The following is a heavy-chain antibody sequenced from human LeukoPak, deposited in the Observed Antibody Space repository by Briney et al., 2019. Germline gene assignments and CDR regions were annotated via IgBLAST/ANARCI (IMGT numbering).Heavy chain of an antibody. V-gene: IGHV1-2*02. CDR2: INPNSGGT. CDR1: GYTFTGYY. Sequence: ASVKVSCKASGYTFTGYYMHWVRQAPGQGIEWMGWINPNSGGTNYAQKFQGRVTMTRDTSISTAYMELSRLRSDDTAVYYCAREKAYGDYNWFDPWGQGTLVTVSS. D-gene: IGHD4-17*01. J-gene: IGHJ5*02. CDR3: AREKAYGDYNWFDP.